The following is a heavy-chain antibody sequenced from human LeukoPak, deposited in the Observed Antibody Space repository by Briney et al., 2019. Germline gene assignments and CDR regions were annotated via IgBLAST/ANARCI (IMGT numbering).Heavy chain of an antibody. Sequence: TSVKVSCKASGYTFTSYGISWVRQAPGQGLEWMGWISAYNGNTNYAQKLQGRVTMTTDTSTSTAQMELRSLRSDDTALYYCAKTGGSGSLRDNWFDPWGQGTLVTVSS. CDR3: AKTGGSGSLRDNWFDP. D-gene: IGHD3-10*01. V-gene: IGHV1-18*01. J-gene: IGHJ5*02. CDR2: ISAYNGNT. CDR1: GYTFTSYG.